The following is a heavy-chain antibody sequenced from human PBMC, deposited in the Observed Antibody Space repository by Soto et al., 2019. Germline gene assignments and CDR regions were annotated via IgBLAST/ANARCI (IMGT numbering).Heavy chain of an antibody. CDR3: ANIRNVVYAHNAY. CDR2: ISYDGSNK. J-gene: IGHJ4*02. CDR1: GFTFGSYG. D-gene: IGHD2-8*02. Sequence: GGSLRLSCAASGFTFGSYGMHWVRQAPGKGLEWVAVISYDGSNKYYADSVRGRFAISRDNSNNMLYLQMNSLGAEDTAVYYCANIRNVVYAHNAYWGQGTLVTV. V-gene: IGHV3-30*18.